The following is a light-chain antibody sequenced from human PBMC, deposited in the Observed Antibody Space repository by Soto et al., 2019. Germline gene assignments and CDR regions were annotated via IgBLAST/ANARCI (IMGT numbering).Light chain of an antibody. CDR2: AAS. Sequence: DIQMIQSPATLSASVGDRITITCRASENIFKYVAWYQQTSGSAPHLLIYAASDLESGLPSRFSGSGSGTEFSLTIDNLQPNDSATYYCQHYNTRSIAFGGGTKVDVK. CDR3: QHYNTRSIA. V-gene: IGKV1-5*01. CDR1: ENIFKY. J-gene: IGKJ4*01.